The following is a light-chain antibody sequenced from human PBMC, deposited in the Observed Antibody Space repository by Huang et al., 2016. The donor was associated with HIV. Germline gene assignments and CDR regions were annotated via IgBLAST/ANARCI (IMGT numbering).Light chain of an antibody. CDR2: EAS. CDR1: QNINSW. Sequence: DIQMTQSPSTLSASVGDRVTITCLASQNINSWLAWYQQKPGNAPKLLIYEASHVGIGVPSRFSGSGSGTEFTLTIASLQPDDLATYYCQHYNSYSCTFGQGTKLDIK. V-gene: IGKV1-5*03. J-gene: IGKJ2*02. CDR3: QHYNSYSCT.